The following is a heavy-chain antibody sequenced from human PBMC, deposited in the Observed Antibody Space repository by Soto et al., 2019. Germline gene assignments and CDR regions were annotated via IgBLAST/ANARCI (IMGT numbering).Heavy chain of an antibody. J-gene: IGHJ4*02. V-gene: IGHV3-48*01. D-gene: IGHD2-15*01. Sequence: EVQLVESGGGLVQPGGSLRLSCAASGFTFSSYSMNWVRQAPGKGLEWVSYISSSSSTIYYADSVKGRFTISRDNAKNSLYLQMNSLRAEDTAVYYCARPGYCSCGSCYGGWDYWGQGALVTVSS. CDR1: GFTFSSYS. CDR2: ISSSSSTI. CDR3: ARPGYCSCGSCYGGWDY.